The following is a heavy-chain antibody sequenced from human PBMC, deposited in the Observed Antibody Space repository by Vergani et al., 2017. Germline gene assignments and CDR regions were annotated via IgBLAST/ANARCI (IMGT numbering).Heavy chain of an antibody. D-gene: IGHD6-13*01. CDR1: GFTLSNKV. V-gene: IGHV3-72*01. J-gene: IGHJ5*02. Sequence: EVQLVESGGGLVQPGGSLGLSCAASGFTLSNKVRDWVRQGPGKGLEGVGRSRNKAGSYTTEDSASVKGRFTISRDDSRNSLYLQMNSLKTEDTAVYYCATLPLQTQQQVTSWGQGTLVTVSS. CDR2: SRNKAGSYTT. CDR3: ATLPLQTQQQVTS.